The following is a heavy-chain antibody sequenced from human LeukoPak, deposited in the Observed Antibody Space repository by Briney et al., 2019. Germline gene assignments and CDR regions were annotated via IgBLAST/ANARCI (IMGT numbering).Heavy chain of an antibody. J-gene: IGHJ4*02. CDR3: AKGKLWLDY. CDR2: ISWNSGSI. D-gene: IGHD3-10*01. CDR1: GFTFDDYA. Sequence: GGSLRLSCAASGFTFDDYAMHWVRQAPGKGLEWVSGISWNSGSIGYADSVKGRFTISRDNAKNSLYLQMNSLRAEDTALYYCAKGKLWLDYWGQGTLVTVSS. V-gene: IGHV3-9*01.